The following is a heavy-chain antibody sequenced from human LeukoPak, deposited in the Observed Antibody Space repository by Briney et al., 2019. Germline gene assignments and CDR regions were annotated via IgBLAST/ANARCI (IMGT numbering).Heavy chain of an antibody. CDR3: ARGGEMATTADYFDY. D-gene: IGHD5-24*01. V-gene: IGHV1-69*13. J-gene: IGHJ4*02. CDR1: GGCFSNYS. CDR2: MSHIFGTA. Sequence: SVTVSCKPSGGCFSNYSISWLRPAPGQGLEWMGWMSHIFGTANCAQKYQGRVTITADESTSTAYMELSSLRSEDTAVYYCARGGEMATTADYFDYWGQGTLVTVSS.